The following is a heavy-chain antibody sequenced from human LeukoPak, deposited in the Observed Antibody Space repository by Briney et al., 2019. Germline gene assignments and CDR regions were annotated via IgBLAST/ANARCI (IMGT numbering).Heavy chain of an antibody. D-gene: IGHD3-3*01. Sequence: PSETLSLTCTVSGGSISSYYWSWIRQPPGKGLEWIGYIYYSGSTNYNPSLKSRVTISVDTSKNQFSLKLSPVTAADTAVYYCARHRSYYDFWSGYSYYYYYYMDVWGKGTTVTVSS. CDR3: ARHRSYYDFWSGYSYYYYYYMDV. CDR1: GGSISSYY. CDR2: IYYSGST. V-gene: IGHV4-59*08. J-gene: IGHJ6*03.